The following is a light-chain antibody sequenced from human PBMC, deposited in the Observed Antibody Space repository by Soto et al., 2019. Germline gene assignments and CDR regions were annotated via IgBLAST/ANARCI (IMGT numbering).Light chain of an antibody. CDR3: QQSYSTPT. J-gene: IGKJ1*01. V-gene: IGKV1-39*01. CDR1: QSISNY. CDR2: TAS. Sequence: DIQMAQSPSSLSPSVGDRGTISCRSSQSISNYLSWYQQXPGQAPKLLIYTASSSRSGVPSRFSGSGSGTDFTLTISSLQPEDFANYYCQQSYSTPTFGQGTKVDIK.